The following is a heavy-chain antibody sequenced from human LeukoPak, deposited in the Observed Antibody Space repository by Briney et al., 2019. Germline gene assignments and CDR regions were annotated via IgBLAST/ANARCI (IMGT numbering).Heavy chain of an antibody. J-gene: IGHJ4*02. CDR3: ARDHYYGSANSLHYDY. V-gene: IGHV1-46*01. Sequence: ASVKVSCKASGYTFTNYYMHWVRQAPGQGLEWMGVIDPSAGSTTYAQKFQGRVTMTRDTATSTVYMELSSLRSEDTAVYYCARDHYYGSANSLHYDYWGQGTLVTVSS. CDR1: GYTFTNYY. CDR2: IDPSAGST. D-gene: IGHD3-10*01.